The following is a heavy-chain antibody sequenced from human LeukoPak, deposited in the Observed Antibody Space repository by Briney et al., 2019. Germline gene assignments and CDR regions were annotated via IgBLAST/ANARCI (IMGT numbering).Heavy chain of an antibody. CDR2: IYSGGNT. Sequence: PGGSLRLSCVVSGFNVSSNYMSWVRQAPGKGLEWVSIIYSGGNTYYPDPVKGRFTISRHNSKNTVYLQMNSLRTEDTAVYYCARGSRFDYWGQGALVTVSS. CDR1: GFNVSSNY. CDR3: ARGSRFDY. J-gene: IGHJ4*02. V-gene: IGHV3-53*04.